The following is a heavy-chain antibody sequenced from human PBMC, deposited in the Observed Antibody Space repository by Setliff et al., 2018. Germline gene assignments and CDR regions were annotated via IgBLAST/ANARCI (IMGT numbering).Heavy chain of an antibody. Sequence: GASVKVSCKTSGYTFTNYGITWVRQAPGQGLEWMGWINNYNTNTNYAQKLQGRVAMTTDTSTSTAYMELRSLRSDDSAVYYCARINFYVSSGHYYAPDYWGQGTLVTVPS. J-gene: IGHJ4*02. CDR1: GYTFTNYG. CDR3: ARINFYVSSGHYYAPDY. D-gene: IGHD3-22*01. V-gene: IGHV1-18*01. CDR2: INNYNTNT.